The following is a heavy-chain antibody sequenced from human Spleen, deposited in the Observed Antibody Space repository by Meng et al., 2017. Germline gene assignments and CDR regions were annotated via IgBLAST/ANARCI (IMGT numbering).Heavy chain of an antibody. V-gene: IGHV1-2*06. CDR3: ASSYGYSSSWYFDY. Sequence: QGQLVQSGAEVKKPGASVKVPWKASGYTFIGYYIHWVRQAPGQGLEWMGRINPNSGGTEYAQKFQGRVTMTRDTSISTAYMELSRLRSDDTAVYYCASSYGYSSSWYFDYWGQGTLVTVSS. CDR1: GYTFIGYY. CDR2: INPNSGGT. D-gene: IGHD6-13*01. J-gene: IGHJ4*02.